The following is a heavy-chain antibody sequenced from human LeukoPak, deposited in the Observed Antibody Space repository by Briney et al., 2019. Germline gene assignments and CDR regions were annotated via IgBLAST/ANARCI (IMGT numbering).Heavy chain of an antibody. Sequence: GGSLRLSCAASGFTFSSYVMSWVRQAPGMGLEWVSAITGSGDSTYYADSVKGRFTISRDNSKNTLYLQMSSLRAEDTAVYYCAKRGPAGAGKSPDYFEYWGQGTLVTVSS. V-gene: IGHV3-23*01. CDR2: ITGSGDST. D-gene: IGHD6-19*01. J-gene: IGHJ4*02. CDR1: GFTFSSYV. CDR3: AKRGPAGAGKSPDYFEY.